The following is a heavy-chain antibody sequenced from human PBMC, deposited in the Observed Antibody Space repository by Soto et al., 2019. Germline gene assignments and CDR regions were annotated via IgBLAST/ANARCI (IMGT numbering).Heavy chain of an antibody. D-gene: IGHD3-10*01. V-gene: IGHV4-59*08. J-gene: IGHJ3*02. CDR3: ARRYGLSAFDI. CDR1: GGSISNYY. CDR2: IYYSGTT. Sequence: SETLSLTCTVSGGSISNYYWNWIRQSPGKGLEWIGYIYYSGTTNYNPSLKSRVTISVDTSKDQFSLKLSSVTAADTAVYFCARRYGLSAFDIWGQGTMVTVSS.